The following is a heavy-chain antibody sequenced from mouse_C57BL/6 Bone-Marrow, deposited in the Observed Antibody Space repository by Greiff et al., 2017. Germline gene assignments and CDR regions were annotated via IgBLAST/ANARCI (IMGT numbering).Heavy chain of an antibody. CDR2: IRLKSDNYAT. J-gene: IGHJ2*01. V-gene: IGHV6-3*01. D-gene: IGHD1-1*01. Sequence: EVKVVESGGGLVQPGGSMKLSCVASGFTFSNYWMNWVRQSPEKGLEWVAQIRLKSDNYATHYAESVKGRFTISRDDSKSSVYLQMNNLRAEDTGIYYCTVGYYGSSSDYWGQGTTLTVSS. CDR1: GFTFSNYW. CDR3: TVGYYGSSSDY.